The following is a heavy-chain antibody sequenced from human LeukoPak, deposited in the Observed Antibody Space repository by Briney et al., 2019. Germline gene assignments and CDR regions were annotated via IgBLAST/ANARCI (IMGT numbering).Heavy chain of an antibody. CDR1: GYTFTSYA. V-gene: IGHV1-18*01. Sequence: ASVKVSCKASGYTFTSYAFRWVRQAPGQGLEWMGWISAYNGNTNYAQKFRGRVTMTTDTSTSTAYMELRSLRSDDTAVYYCAREGAYCSSTSCHIQNWFDPWGQGTLVTVSS. CDR2: ISAYNGNT. D-gene: IGHD2-2*01. J-gene: IGHJ5*02. CDR3: AREGAYCSSTSCHIQNWFDP.